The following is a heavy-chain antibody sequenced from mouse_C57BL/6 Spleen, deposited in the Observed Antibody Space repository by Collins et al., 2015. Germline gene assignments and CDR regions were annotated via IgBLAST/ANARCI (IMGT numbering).Heavy chain of an antibody. Sequence: VQLQQPGAELVKPGASVKMSCKASGYTFTSYWITWVKQRPGQGLEWIGDIYPGSGSTNYNEKFKSKATLTVDTSSSTAYMQLSSLTSEDSAVYYCASYYSNYRAMDYWGQGTSVTVSS. CDR2: IYPGSGST. D-gene: IGHD2-5*01. CDR3: ASYYSNYRAMDY. V-gene: IGHV1-55*01. J-gene: IGHJ4*01. CDR1: GYTFTSYW.